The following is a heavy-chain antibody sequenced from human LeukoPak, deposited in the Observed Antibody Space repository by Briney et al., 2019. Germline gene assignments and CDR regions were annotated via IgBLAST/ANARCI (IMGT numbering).Heavy chain of an antibody. CDR3: ARGPPIPDYGGNSLDY. CDR2: INHSGST. D-gene: IGHD4-23*01. CDR1: GGSFSVYY. J-gene: IGHJ4*02. V-gene: IGHV4-34*01. Sequence: PSETLSLTCAVYGGSFSVYYWSWIRQPPGKGLEWIGEINHSGSTNYNPSLKSRVTISVDTSKNQFSLKLSSVTAADTAVYYCARGPPIPDYGGNSLDYWGQGTLVTVSS.